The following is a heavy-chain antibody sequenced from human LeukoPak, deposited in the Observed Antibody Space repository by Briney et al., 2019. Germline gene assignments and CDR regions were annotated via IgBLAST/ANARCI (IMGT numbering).Heavy chain of an antibody. CDR3: AREEPAGSTDY. V-gene: IGHV3-64*01. CDR2: ISSNGGST. Sequence: PGGSLRLSCAASGFVFNSHSMHWVRQAPGKGLECVSAISSNGGSTYYANSVKGRFTISRDNSKNTLYLQRGSLRAEDTALYYCAREEPAGSTDYWGQGILVTVSS. J-gene: IGHJ4*02. CDR1: GFVFNSHS. D-gene: IGHD1-14*01.